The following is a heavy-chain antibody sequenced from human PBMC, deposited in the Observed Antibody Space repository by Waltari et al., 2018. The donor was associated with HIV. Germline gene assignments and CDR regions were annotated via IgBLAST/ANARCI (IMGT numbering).Heavy chain of an antibody. D-gene: IGHD4-17*01. J-gene: IGHJ3*02. CDR1: GNSFSSHW. V-gene: IGHV5-51*01. CDR2: IYPGDSDT. Sequence: EIQLVPSGGEMKKAGESLRISCKAYGNSFSSHWIGWVRQLPGKGLEWRGIIYPGDSDTIYSPSFQGQVTISVDKSITTAYLQWSSLKASDTAIYYCARRQGDYRTAFNIWGQGTMVTVSP. CDR3: ARRQGDYRTAFNI.